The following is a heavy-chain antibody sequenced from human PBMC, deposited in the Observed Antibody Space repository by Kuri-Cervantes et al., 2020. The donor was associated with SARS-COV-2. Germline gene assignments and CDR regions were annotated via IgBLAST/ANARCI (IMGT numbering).Heavy chain of an antibody. J-gene: IGHJ4*02. CDR2: IYTSGST. CDR3: ARVRDVVVIAPYFDY. CDR1: GGSISSSSYY. V-gene: IGHV4-61*09. Sequence: SETLSLTCTVSGGSISSSSYYWSWIRQPAGKGLEWIGYIYTSGSTNYNPSLKSRVTISVDTSKNQFSLKLSSVTAADTAVYYCARVRDVVVIAPYFDYWGQGTLVTVSS. D-gene: IGHD2-21*01.